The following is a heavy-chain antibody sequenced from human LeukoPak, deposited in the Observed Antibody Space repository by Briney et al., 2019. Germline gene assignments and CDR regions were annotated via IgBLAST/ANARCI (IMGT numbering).Heavy chain of an antibody. V-gene: IGHV3-7*01. D-gene: IGHD3-10*01. CDR3: ASITMVRGVNWFDP. Sequence: GGSLRLSCAASGFTFSSYWMSWVRQAPGKGLEWVANIKQDGSEKYYVDSVKGRFTISRDNAKNSLYLQMNSLRAEDTAVYCCASITMVRGVNWFDPWGQGTLVTVSS. CDR1: GFTFSSYW. J-gene: IGHJ5*02. CDR2: IKQDGSEK.